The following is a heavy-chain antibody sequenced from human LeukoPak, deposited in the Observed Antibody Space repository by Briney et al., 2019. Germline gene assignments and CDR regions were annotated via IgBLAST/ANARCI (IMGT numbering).Heavy chain of an antibody. J-gene: IGHJ3*02. CDR2: FDPEDGET. D-gene: IGHD3-22*01. CDR3: ATAGGYYCDSSGRKAFDI. CDR1: GYTLTELS. Sequence: GASVKFSCKVSGYTLTELSMHWVRQAPGKGLEWMGGFDPEDGETIYAQKFQGRVTMTEDTSTDTAYMELSSLRSEDTAVYYCATAGGYYCDSSGRKAFDIWGQGTMVTVSS. V-gene: IGHV1-24*01.